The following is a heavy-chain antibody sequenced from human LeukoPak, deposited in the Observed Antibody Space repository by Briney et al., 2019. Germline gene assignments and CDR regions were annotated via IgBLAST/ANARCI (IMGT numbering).Heavy chain of an antibody. CDR2: IYYSGST. D-gene: IGHD6-13*01. V-gene: IGHV4-59*08. CDR1: GVSISSYY. J-gene: IGHJ4*02. CDR3: ARRDSSSWYIDY. Sequence: SETLSLTCTVSGVSISSYYWSWIRQPPGKGLEWIGYIYYSGSTNYNPSLKSRVTISVDTSKNQFSLKLSSVTAADTAVYYCARRDSSSWYIDYWGQGTLVTVSS.